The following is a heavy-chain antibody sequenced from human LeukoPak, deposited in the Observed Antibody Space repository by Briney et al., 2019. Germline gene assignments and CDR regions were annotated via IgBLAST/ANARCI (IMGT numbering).Heavy chain of an antibody. CDR2: ITSSSTYI. CDR1: GFTFSTYS. Sequence: PGGSLRLSCAASGFTFSTYSMNWVRRAPGKGLEWVSSITSSSTYIYYADSVKGRFTISRDNAKNSLYLQMSSLRDEDTAVYYCARTPESSGYFPWYFDYWGQGTLVTVSS. J-gene: IGHJ4*02. CDR3: ARTPESSGYFPWYFDY. D-gene: IGHD3-22*01. V-gene: IGHV3-21*01.